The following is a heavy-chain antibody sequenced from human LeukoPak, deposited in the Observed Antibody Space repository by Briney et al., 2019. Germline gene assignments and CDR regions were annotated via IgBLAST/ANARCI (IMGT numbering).Heavy chain of an antibody. CDR2: ISSSSSTI. CDR3: ARDRSTVTQDPYNWFDP. CDR1: GFTFSSYS. Sequence: SGGSLRLSCAASGFTFSSYSMNWVRQAPGKGLEWVSYISSSSSTIYYADSVKGRFTISRDNAKNSLYLQMNSLRAEDTAVYYCARDRSTVTQDPYNWFDPWGQGTLVTVSS. D-gene: IGHD4-17*01. V-gene: IGHV3-48*01. J-gene: IGHJ5*02.